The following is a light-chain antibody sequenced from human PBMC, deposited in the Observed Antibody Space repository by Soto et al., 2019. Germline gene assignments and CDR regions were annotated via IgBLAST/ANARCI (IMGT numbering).Light chain of an antibody. CDR2: GAS. V-gene: IGKV3-15*01. J-gene: IGKJ4*01. CDR3: QQYNSYFLT. Sequence: EIVMTQSPVTLPVSPGEGVTLSCRASQSVGSNLAWYQQKLGQAPRLLIFGASTRATGIPARFSGSGSGTEFTLTISSLQPDDFATYYCQQYNSYFLTFGGGTKVDI. CDR1: QSVGSN.